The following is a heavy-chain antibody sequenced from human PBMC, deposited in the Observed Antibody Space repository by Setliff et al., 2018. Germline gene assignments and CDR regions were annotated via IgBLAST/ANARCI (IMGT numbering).Heavy chain of an antibody. D-gene: IGHD6-6*01. Sequence: AGGSLRLSCAASGFSFSDHRMHWVRQAPGKGLEWVSYISNSGGVKYYTDSVKGRFTVSRDNAKNSLYLQMSSLRAEDTAVYYCARWTARAVDYWGQGTLVTVSS. CDR2: ISNSGGVK. CDR1: GFSFSDHR. J-gene: IGHJ4*02. CDR3: ARWTARAVDY. V-gene: IGHV3-48*04.